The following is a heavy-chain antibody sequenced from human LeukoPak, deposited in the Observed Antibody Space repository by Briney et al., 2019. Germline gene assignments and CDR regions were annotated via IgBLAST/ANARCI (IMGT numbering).Heavy chain of an antibody. Sequence: GASVKVSCKASGYTFTSYGISWVRQAPGQGLEWMGWISAYNGNTNYAQKLQGRVTMTTDTSTSTAYMELSSLRSEDTAVYYCARDGVYDSTGYLNWFDPWGQGTLVTVSS. D-gene: IGHD3-22*01. CDR1: GYTFTSYG. J-gene: IGHJ5*02. CDR2: ISAYNGNT. CDR3: ARDGVYDSTGYLNWFDP. V-gene: IGHV1-18*01.